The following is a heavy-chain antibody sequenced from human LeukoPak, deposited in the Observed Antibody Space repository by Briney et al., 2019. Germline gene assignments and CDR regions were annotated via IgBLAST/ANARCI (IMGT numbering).Heavy chain of an antibody. Sequence: SETLSLTCAVYGGSFSGYYWSWIRQPPRKGLEWIGEINHSGSTNYNPSLKSRVTIPVDTSKNQFSLKLSSVTAADTAVYYCARYGSYSFDYWGQGTLVTVSS. CDR2: INHSGST. CDR3: ARYGSYSFDY. D-gene: IGHD1-26*01. CDR1: GGSFSGYY. J-gene: IGHJ4*02. V-gene: IGHV4-34*01.